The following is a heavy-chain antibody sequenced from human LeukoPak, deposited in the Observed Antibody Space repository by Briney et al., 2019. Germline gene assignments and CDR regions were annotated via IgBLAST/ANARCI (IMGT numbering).Heavy chain of an antibody. D-gene: IGHD3-22*01. Sequence: ASVKVSCKASGGTFSSYAISWVRQAPGQGLEWMGGIIPIFGTANYAQKLQGRVTITADESTSTAYMELSSLRSEDTAVYYCARDPLDYYDSSGYYHAPFDYWGQGTLVTVSS. J-gene: IGHJ4*02. CDR2: IIPIFGTA. CDR1: GGTFSSYA. CDR3: ARDPLDYYDSSGYYHAPFDY. V-gene: IGHV1-69*13.